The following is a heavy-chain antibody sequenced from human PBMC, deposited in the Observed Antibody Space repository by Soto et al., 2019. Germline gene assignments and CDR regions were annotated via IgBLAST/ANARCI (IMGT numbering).Heavy chain of an antibody. Sequence: QVQLVESGGGVVQPGRSLRLSCAASGFTFSSYGMHWVRQAPGKGLEWVAVIWYDGSNKYYADSVKGRFTISRDNSKNTLYLQMNSLRAEDTAVYYCARDPTYDSSGYDAFDIWGQGTMVTVSS. D-gene: IGHD3-22*01. CDR1: GFTFSSYG. V-gene: IGHV3-33*01. CDR3: ARDPTYDSSGYDAFDI. CDR2: IWYDGSNK. J-gene: IGHJ3*02.